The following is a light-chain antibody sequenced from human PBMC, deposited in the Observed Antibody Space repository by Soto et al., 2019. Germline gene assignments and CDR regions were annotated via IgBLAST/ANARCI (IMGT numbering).Light chain of an antibody. J-gene: IGKJ1*01. Sequence: ESVLTQSPGTLSLSPGERATLSCRASQSVSNNYLAWYQQKPGQAPRLLIYGASSRATGIPDRFTGSGSGTDFTLTISRLEPEDFAVFYCQQYGSSPTWTFGQGTKVEI. CDR3: QQYGSSPTWT. CDR1: QSVSNNY. CDR2: GAS. V-gene: IGKV3-20*01.